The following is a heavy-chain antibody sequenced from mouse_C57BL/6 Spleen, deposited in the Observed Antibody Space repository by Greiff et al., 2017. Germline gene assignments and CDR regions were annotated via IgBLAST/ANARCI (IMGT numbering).Heavy chain of an antibody. V-gene: IGHV1-39*01. J-gene: IGHJ2*01. Sequence: VQLKQSGPELVKPGASVKISCKASGYSFTDYNMNWVKQSNGKSLEWIGVINPKYGTTSYNQKFKGKATLTGDKSSSTAYMQINSLTSEDSAVYYFARETAQATSDYWGQVTTLTVSS. CDR2: INPKYGTT. D-gene: IGHD3-2*02. CDR3: ARETAQATSDY. CDR1: GYSFTDYN.